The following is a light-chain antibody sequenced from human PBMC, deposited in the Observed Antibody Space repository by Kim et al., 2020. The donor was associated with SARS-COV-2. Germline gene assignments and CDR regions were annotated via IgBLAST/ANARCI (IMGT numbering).Light chain of an antibody. Sequence: GQSITISCTGTRNDIGTYDYISWYQQHSDKAPKLMIYYVNNRPSGVSSRFSGSKSDNTASLTISGLQTEDEATYYCSSYAGSNTLVFGGGTQLTVL. CDR1: RNDIGTYDY. CDR2: YVN. CDR3: SSYAGSNTLV. J-gene: IGLJ2*01. V-gene: IGLV2-14*03.